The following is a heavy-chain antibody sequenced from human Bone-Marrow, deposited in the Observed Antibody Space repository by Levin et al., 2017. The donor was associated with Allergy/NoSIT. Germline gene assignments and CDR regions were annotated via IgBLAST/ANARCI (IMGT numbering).Heavy chain of an antibody. CDR2: IRDKAGNSAT. CDR1: GFSFSGSG. CDR3: SRMVSGLHYMDV. D-gene: IGHD2-8*01. J-gene: IGHJ6*03. V-gene: IGHV3-73*01. Sequence: LSLTCATSGFSFSGSGMHWVRQTSGKGLEWLGRIRDKAGNSATAYAASVKGRFTISRDDSKNTAFLQMNSLKTEDTAVYYCSRMVSGLHYMDVWGDGTTVTVSS.